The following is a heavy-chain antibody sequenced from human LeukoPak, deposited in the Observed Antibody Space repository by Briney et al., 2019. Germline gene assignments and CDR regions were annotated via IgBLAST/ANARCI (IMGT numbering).Heavy chain of an antibody. D-gene: IGHD3-16*01. CDR1: GFTFTSYG. J-gene: IGHJ3*02. V-gene: IGHV3-33*01. CDR2: IWYDGSNK. CDR3: ARDRAPWGRGDAFDI. Sequence: GGSLRLSCAASGFTFTSYGMHWGRQAPGKGLEWVAVIWYDGSNKYYADSVKGRFTISRDNSKSTLYLQMNSVRAEDTGVYYCARDRAPWGRGDAFDIWGQGTMVTVPS.